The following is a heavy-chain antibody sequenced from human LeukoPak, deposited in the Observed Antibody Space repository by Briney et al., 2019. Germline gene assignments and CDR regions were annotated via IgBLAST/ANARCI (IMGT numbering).Heavy chain of an antibody. V-gene: IGHV1-69*04. J-gene: IGHJ4*02. CDR3: ARCPKAYNWNGQYYFDY. CDR2: IIPILGIA. Sequence: SVKVSCKASGGTFSSYAISWVRQAPGQGLEWMGRIIPILGIANYAQKFQGRVTITADESTSTAYMELSSLRSEDTAVYYCARCPKAYNWNGQYYFDYWGQGTLVTVSS. D-gene: IGHD1-20*01. CDR1: GGTFSSYA.